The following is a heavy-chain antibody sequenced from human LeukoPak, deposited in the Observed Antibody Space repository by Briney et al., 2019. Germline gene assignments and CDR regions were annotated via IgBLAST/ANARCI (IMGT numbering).Heavy chain of an antibody. CDR2: TYYRSKWYN. D-gene: IGHD6-19*01. J-gene: IGHJ4*02. Sequence: SQTLSLTCAISGDSVSSKCATWNWIRQSPSRGLEWLGKTYYRSKWYNDSAVSVTSRITISPDTSKNQFSLQLNSVTPEDTAVYYCARDPCVSAGWQFDYWGQGTLVTVSS. CDR3: ARDPCVSAGWQFDY. V-gene: IGHV6-1*01. CDR1: GDSVSSKCAT.